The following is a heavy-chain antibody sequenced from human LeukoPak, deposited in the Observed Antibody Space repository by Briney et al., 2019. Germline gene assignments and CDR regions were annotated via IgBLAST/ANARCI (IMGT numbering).Heavy chain of an antibody. Sequence: GGSLRLSCAASGFTFSSYWMHWVRQAPGKGLVGVSRINSDGSSTSYADSVKGRFTISRDNAKNTLYLQMNRLRAEDTAVYYCARDGGSGEYYMDAWGKGTTVTVSS. V-gene: IGHV3-74*01. CDR3: ARDGGSGEYYMDA. J-gene: IGHJ6*03. CDR2: INSDGSST. D-gene: IGHD3-10*01. CDR1: GFTFSSYW.